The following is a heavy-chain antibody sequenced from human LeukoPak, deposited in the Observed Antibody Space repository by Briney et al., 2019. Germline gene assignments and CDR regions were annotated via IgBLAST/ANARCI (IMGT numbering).Heavy chain of an antibody. D-gene: IGHD3-3*01. V-gene: IGHV3-74*01. CDR3: ARAPSEIGGYYPEYFRH. CDR2: IKSDGST. J-gene: IGHJ1*01. Sequence: TGGSLTLSCAASGFTFSTYWMHWVRQAPGKGLVWVSRIKSDGSTNYADSVKGRFTISRDNAKNTLSLQMNSLRPEDTGVYYCARAPSEIGGYYPEYFRHWGQGTLVTVSS. CDR1: GFTFSTYW.